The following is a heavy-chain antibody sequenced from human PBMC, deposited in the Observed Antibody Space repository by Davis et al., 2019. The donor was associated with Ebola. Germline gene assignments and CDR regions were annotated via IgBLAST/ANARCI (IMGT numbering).Heavy chain of an antibody. CDR3: ARGKQVAAFNWFDP. J-gene: IGHJ5*02. CDR2: INTGNGDT. V-gene: IGHV1-3*04. CDR1: GYTFSHHA. Sequence: ASVKVSCKGSGYTFSHHAIHWVRQAPGQRPEWMGWINTGNGDTRYSQMFQDRVTITRDTSATTAYMELSSLRSEDTAVYYCARGKQVAAFNWFDPWGQGTLVTVSS. D-gene: IGHD6-19*01.